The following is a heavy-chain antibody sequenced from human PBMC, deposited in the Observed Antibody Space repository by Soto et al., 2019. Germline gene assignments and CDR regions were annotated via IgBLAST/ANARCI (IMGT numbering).Heavy chain of an antibody. J-gene: IGHJ4*02. CDR2: ISVYNGHT. Sequence: QVHLMQSGAEVKSPGASVRVSCKASGYTFSSYGVSWVRQALGQGLEFMGWISVYNGHTNYAQKFQGRVTMTTDTSTSTAYMELRSLRSADTAVYFCARCAFGDYVPPLDHWCQGTLVTVSA. D-gene: IGHD4-17*01. CDR1: GYTFSSYG. CDR3: ARCAFGDYVPPLDH. V-gene: IGHV1-18*01.